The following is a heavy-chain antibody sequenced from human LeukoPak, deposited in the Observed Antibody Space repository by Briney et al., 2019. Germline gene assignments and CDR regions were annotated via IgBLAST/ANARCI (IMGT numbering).Heavy chain of an antibody. CDR2: ISSSSSYI. Sequence: GGSLRLSCAASGCTISSYSMNWVRQAPGKGLEWVSSISSSSSYIYYADSVKGRFTISRDNAKKSLYLQMNSLRAGDTAVYYCASLGDSSGYSYLDYWGQGTLVTVSS. CDR3: ASLGDSSGYSYLDY. CDR1: GCTISSYS. V-gene: IGHV3-21*01. D-gene: IGHD3-22*01. J-gene: IGHJ4*02.